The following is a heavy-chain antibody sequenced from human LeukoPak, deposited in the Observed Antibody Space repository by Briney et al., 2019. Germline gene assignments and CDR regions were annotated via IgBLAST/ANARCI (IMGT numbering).Heavy chain of an antibody. CDR2: MNPNSGNT. J-gene: IGHJ6*03. D-gene: IGHD3-3*01. CDR3: ARDSHTYDFWSGFLPTPRHYYMDV. CDR1: GYTFTSYD. Sequence: GASVRVSCKASGYTFTSYDINWVRQATGQGLEWMGWMNPNSGNTGYAQKFQGRVTMTRNTSVSTAYMELSSLRSEDTAVYYCARDSHTYDFWSGFLPTPRHYYMDVWGKGTTVTVSS. V-gene: IGHV1-8*01.